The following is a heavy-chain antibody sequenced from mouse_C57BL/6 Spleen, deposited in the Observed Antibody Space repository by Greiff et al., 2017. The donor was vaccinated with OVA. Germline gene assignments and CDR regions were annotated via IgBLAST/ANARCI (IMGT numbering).Heavy chain of an antibody. D-gene: IGHD3-2*02. J-gene: IGHJ2*01. CDR2: IYPGDGDT. V-gene: IGHV1-82*01. CDR3: ARRHPTAQATFDY. Sequence: QVQLQQSGPELVKPGASVKISCKASGYAFSSSWMNWVKQRPGKGLEWIGRIYPGDGDTNYNGKFTGKATLTADKSSSTAYMQLSSLKSEDSAVYVCARRHPTAQATFDYWGQGTTLTVSS. CDR1: GYAFSSSW.